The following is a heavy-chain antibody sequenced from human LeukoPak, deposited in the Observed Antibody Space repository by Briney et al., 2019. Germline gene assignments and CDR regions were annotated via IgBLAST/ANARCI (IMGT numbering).Heavy chain of an antibody. Sequence: GGSLRLSCAASGFTFSSYWMSWVRQAPGKGLEGVANIKQDGSEKYYVDSVKGRFTISRDNAKNSLYLQMNCLRAEDTAVYYCARDGHDYIWGSYLNWGQGTLVTVSP. CDR2: IKQDGSEK. CDR3: ARDGHDYIWGSYLN. V-gene: IGHV3-7*01. CDR1: GFTFSSYW. J-gene: IGHJ4*02. D-gene: IGHD3-16*02.